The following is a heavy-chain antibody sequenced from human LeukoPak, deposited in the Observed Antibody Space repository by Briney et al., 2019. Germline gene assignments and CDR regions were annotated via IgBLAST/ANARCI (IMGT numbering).Heavy chain of an antibody. CDR2: INTAGST. J-gene: IGHJ3*02. CDR3: ARDYYDSSGYYPKRGAFDI. D-gene: IGHD3-22*01. CDR1: GLTFSNVW. V-gene: IGHV3-74*01. Sequence: PGGSLRLSCEVSGLTFSNVWMHWVRQTPGQGLVWVCRINTAGSTVYADPVKGRFTISRDNAKNMVYLQMNSLRTEDTAVYYCARDYYDSSGYYPKRGAFDIWGQGTMVTVSS.